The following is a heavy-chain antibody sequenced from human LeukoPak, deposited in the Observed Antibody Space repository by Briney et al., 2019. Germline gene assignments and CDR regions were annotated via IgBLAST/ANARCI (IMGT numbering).Heavy chain of an antibody. J-gene: IGHJ4*02. Sequence: ASVKVSCKASGYTFTGYYMHWVRQAPGQGLEWMGWINPYSGDTMYAQKFQGRVTMTRDTSISTAYIELNRLRSDDTAVYYCARTNGGYEYNWGQGTLVIVSS. V-gene: IGHV1-2*02. D-gene: IGHD5-12*01. CDR2: INPYSGDT. CDR3: ARTNGGYEYN. CDR1: GYTFTGYY.